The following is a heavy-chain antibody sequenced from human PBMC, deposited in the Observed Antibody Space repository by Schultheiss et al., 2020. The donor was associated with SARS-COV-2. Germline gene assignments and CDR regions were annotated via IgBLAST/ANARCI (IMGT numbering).Heavy chain of an antibody. CDR2: IKQDGSEK. V-gene: IGHV3-7*01. J-gene: IGHJ6*02. CDR1: GFTFSSYW. CDR3: AKARFVSVVVINPALRYYGMDV. D-gene: IGHD3-22*01. Sequence: GGSLRLSCAASGFTFSSYWMSWVRQAPGKGLEWVANIKQDGSEKYYVDSVKGRFTISRDNAKNSLYLQMNSLRAEDTAVYYCAKARFVSVVVINPALRYYGMDVWGQGTTVTVSS.